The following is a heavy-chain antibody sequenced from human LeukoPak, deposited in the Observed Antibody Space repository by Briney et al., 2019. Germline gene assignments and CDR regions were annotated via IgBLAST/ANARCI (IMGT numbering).Heavy chain of an antibody. Sequence: ASVKVSCKASGYTFTSYDINWVRQATGQGLEWLGWMSPNNGDTGYAQKFQGRVTMTRDTSTNTAYMELSALTSEDTAVYYCARKPPRTGDSNSWGQGALVTVSS. V-gene: IGHV1-8*01. D-gene: IGHD7-27*01. CDR3: ARKPPRTGDSNS. CDR2: MSPNNGDT. CDR1: GYTFTSYD. J-gene: IGHJ4*02.